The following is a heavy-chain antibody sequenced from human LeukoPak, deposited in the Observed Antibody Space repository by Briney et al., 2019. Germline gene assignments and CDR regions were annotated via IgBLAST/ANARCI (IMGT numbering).Heavy chain of an antibody. V-gene: IGHV3-15*01. J-gene: IGHJ4*02. CDR3: TKDRPYSGGGVINY. CDR2: IKSKVNGGTT. CDR1: GLTFSNAW. D-gene: IGHD3-10*01. Sequence: GGSLRLSCAASGLTFSNAWMTWVRQAPGKGLEWVGRIKSKVNGGTTDYAAPVKGRFTISRDDSKNTLYLQMNSLKTEDTAVYYCTKDRPYSGGGVINYWGQGTLVTVSS.